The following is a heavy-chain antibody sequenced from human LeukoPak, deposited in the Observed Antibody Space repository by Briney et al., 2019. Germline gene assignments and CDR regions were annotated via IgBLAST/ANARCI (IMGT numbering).Heavy chain of an antibody. J-gene: IGHJ6*03. Sequence: GGSLRLSCAASGFTFSSYSMNWVRQAPGKGLEWVSYISGHISTIYYADSVKGRFTISRDNAKNSLYLQMNSLRAEDTAVYYCARDEYCRSTSCYSYYYYSMDVWGKGTTVTVSS. D-gene: IGHD2-2*02. CDR1: GFTFSSYS. CDR2: ISGHISTI. V-gene: IGHV3-48*01. CDR3: ARDEYCRSTSCYSYYYYSMDV.